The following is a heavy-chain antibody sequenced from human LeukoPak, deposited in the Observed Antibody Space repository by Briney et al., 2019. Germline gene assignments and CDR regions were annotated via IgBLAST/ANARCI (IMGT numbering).Heavy chain of an antibody. Sequence: SETLSLTCTVSGGSISSYYWSWIRQPAGKGLEWIGRIYTSGSTNYNPSLKSRVTMSVDTSKNQFSLKLSSVTAADTAVYYCARGHRRGYSTNWFDPWGQRTLVTVSS. CDR1: GGSISSYY. CDR3: ARGHRRGYSTNWFDP. CDR2: IYTSGST. V-gene: IGHV4-4*07. D-gene: IGHD3-22*01. J-gene: IGHJ5*02.